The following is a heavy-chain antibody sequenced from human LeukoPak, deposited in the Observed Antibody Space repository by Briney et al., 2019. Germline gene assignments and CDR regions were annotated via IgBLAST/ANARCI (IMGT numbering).Heavy chain of an antibody. Sequence: GGSLRLSCAASGFTFSSYAMSWVRQAPGKGLEWVSAISGSGGSTYYADSVKGRFTISRDNSKNTLYLQMNSLRAEDTAVYYCAKGTEWFGESPHWYFDLWGRGTLVTVSS. V-gene: IGHV3-23*01. CDR2: ISGSGGST. CDR3: AKGTEWFGESPHWYFDL. D-gene: IGHD3-10*01. J-gene: IGHJ2*01. CDR1: GFTFSSYA.